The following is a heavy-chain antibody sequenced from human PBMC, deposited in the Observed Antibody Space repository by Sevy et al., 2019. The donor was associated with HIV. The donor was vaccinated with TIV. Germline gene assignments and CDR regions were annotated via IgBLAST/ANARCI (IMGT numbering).Heavy chain of an antibody. CDR2: ISGSGNST. CDR1: GFTFSNYA. D-gene: IGHD2-2*01. V-gene: IGHV3-23*01. J-gene: IGHJ6*02. Sequence: GGSLRLSCAASGFTFSNYAINWVRQAPGKGLEWVSRISGSGNSTFYADSVKGRFTISRENSKNTVHLGMNSLRFEDTAVYYCAKVVVPADIDPFYYYAYGMDVWGQGTTVTVSS. CDR3: AKVVVPADIDPFYYYAYGMDV.